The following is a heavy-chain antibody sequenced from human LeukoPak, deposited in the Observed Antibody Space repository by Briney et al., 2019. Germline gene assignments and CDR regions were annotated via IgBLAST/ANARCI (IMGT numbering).Heavy chain of an antibody. D-gene: IGHD1-26*01. V-gene: IGHV4-39*01. CDR1: GGSISSSSYY. CDR3: ARRSLWSYADY. Sequence: PSETLSLTCTVSGGSISSSSYYWGWLRQPPGMGLEWIGSIYYSGSTYYNPSLKSRVTISVNTSKNQFSLKLSSVTATDTAVYYCARRSLWSYADYWGQGTLVTVSS. J-gene: IGHJ4*02. CDR2: IYYSGST.